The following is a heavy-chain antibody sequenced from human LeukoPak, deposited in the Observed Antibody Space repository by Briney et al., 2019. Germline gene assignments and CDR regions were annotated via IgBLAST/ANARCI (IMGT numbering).Heavy chain of an antibody. CDR2: INAGNGNT. CDR1: GYTFTSYA. J-gene: IGHJ6*02. D-gene: IGHD6-19*01. CDR3: ARVTAVAGTGHYYYYYGMDA. Sequence: GASVKVSCKASGYTFTSYAMHWVRQAPGQRLEWMGWINAGNGNTKYSQKFQGRVTITRDTSASTAYMELSSLRSEDTAVYYCARVTAVAGTGHYYYYYGMDAWGQGTTVTVSS. V-gene: IGHV1-3*01.